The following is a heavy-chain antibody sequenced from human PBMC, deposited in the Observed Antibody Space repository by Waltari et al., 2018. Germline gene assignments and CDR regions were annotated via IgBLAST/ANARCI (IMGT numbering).Heavy chain of an antibody. CDR2: CSESGGST. Sequence: EVQLLESGGGLVQPGGSLRLPCAASGFTFSSYAMSWVRQAPGKGLEGVSACSESGGSTYYADSRKGRFTNSRDNSKNALYLQMNSLRSGDTAVYYWAKEGAVREQLVYYYYYYMAVWGKGTTVTISS. CDR3: AKEGAVREQLVYYYYYYMAV. J-gene: IGHJ6*03. CDR1: GFTFSSYA. V-gene: IGHV3-23*01. D-gene: IGHD6-6*01.